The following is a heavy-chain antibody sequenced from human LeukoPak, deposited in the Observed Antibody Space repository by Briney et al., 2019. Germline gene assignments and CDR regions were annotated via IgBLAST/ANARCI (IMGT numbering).Heavy chain of an antibody. Sequence: SETLSLTCAVYGGSFSGYYWSWIRQPPGKGLEWIGYIYYSGSTNYNPSLKSRVTISVDTSKNQFSLKLSSVAAADTAVYYCARNGRAPFYYYGMDVWGQGTTVAVSS. J-gene: IGHJ6*02. D-gene: IGHD4-17*01. CDR3: ARNGRAPFYYYGMDV. V-gene: IGHV4-59*01. CDR2: IYYSGST. CDR1: GGSFSGYY.